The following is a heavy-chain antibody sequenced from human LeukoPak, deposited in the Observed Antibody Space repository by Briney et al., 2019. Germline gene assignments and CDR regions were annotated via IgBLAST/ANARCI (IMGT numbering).Heavy chain of an antibody. CDR3: ARQRMYKQLVSHFDY. CDR2: IYYSGST. D-gene: IGHD6-6*01. Sequence: SETLSLTCTVSGGPISSSSYYWGWIRQPPGKGLEWIGSIYYSGSTYYNPSLKSRVTISVDTSKNQFSLKLSSVTAADTAVYYCARQRMYKQLVSHFDYWGQGTLVTVS. CDR1: GGPISSSSYY. V-gene: IGHV4-39*01. J-gene: IGHJ4*02.